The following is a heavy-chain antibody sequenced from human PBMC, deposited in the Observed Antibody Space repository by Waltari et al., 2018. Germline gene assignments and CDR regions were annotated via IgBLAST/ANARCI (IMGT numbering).Heavy chain of an antibody. V-gene: IGHV3-33*01. J-gene: IGHJ4*02. CDR2: IWYDVSNK. CDR3: ARNDYNGNSFDY. CDR1: GFTFISYG. D-gene: IGHD3-10*01. Sequence: QVHLVESGGGVVQPGRSLRLSCAAFGFTFISYGVHWVRQAPGKGLEWVAVIWYDVSNKHYADSVKGRFTISRDNSKNTLYLQMNSLRAEDTAVYYCARNDYNGNSFDYWGQGTLVTVSS.